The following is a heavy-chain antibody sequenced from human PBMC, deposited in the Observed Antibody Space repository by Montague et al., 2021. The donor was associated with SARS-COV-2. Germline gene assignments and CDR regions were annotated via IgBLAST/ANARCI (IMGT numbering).Heavy chain of an antibody. CDR2: ISSRITPT. Sequence: SLRLSCAASVFAFSDYAMTWVRQAPGKGLEWVSYISSRITPTFYADSVKGRFTISRDNNKSSLFLQMNSLRDEDTAVYYCARDGVREAADYWGQGTLVTVSS. D-gene: IGHD3-16*01. V-gene: IGHV3-48*02. CDR3: ARDGVREAADY. J-gene: IGHJ4*02. CDR1: VFAFSDYA.